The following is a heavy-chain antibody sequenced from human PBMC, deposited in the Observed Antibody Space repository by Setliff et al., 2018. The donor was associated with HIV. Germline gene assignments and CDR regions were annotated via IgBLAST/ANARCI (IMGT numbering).Heavy chain of an antibody. V-gene: IGHV3-43D*03. CDR2: ISWDGGSS. D-gene: IGHD6-13*01. CDR3: AALGYSSTWNY. CDR1: GFTFDDYA. J-gene: IGHJ4*02. Sequence: GGSLRLSCAASGFTFDDYAMHWVRQAPGKGLEWVSFISWDGGSSDYADSVKGRFTISRDNSKSSLFSQMDSLRAEDTAFYYCAALGYSSTWNYWGQGTLVTVSS.